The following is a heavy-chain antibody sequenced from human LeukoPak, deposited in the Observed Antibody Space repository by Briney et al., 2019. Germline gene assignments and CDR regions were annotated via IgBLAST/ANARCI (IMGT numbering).Heavy chain of an antibody. D-gene: IGHD5-12*01. CDR1: GFTFSSYW. J-gene: IGHJ3*02. V-gene: IGHV3-74*01. CDR2: INRDGSST. CDR3: ARVKEASAFDI. Sequence: GGSLRLSCAASGFTFSSYWMHWVRQAPGKGLVWVSRINRDGSSTNYADSVKGRFTISRDNAKNSLYLQMNSLRAEDTAVYYCARVKEASAFDIWGQGTMVTVSS.